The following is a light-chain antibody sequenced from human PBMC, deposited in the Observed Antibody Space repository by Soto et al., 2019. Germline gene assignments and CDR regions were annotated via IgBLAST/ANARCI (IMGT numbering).Light chain of an antibody. Sequence: QSVLTQPPSASGTPGQRVTISCSGSSSNIGSNTVTWYQHLPGTAPKLLIYSNDQRPSGVPDRFCGSKSGTSASLAISGLQSEDEADYYCASWDDSRKGVVFGGGTKLTVL. J-gene: IGLJ2*01. CDR2: SND. V-gene: IGLV1-44*01. CDR3: ASWDDSRKGVV. CDR1: SSNIGSNT.